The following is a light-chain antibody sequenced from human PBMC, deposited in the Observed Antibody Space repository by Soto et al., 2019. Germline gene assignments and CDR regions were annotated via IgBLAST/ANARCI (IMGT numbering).Light chain of an antibody. CDR1: EIINSGY. V-gene: IGKV3-20*01. CDR3: QQYGRSLP. CDR2: GAS. Sequence: ENLLTQSPDTLSLSAGERATLFCSASEIINSGYLAWYQQKPGRAPRLLIYGASKRATGIPDRFSGSESGTDFTLTINSLEPEDSAVYYCQQYGRSLPFGQGTRLDIK. J-gene: IGKJ5*01.